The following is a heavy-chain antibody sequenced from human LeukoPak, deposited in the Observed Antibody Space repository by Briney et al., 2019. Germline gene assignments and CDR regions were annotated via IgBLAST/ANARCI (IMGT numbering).Heavy chain of an antibody. V-gene: IGHV3-23*01. CDR3: AKGSILGYSYGYADY. CDR1: GFTFSNAW. Sequence: GGSLRLSCAASGFTFSNAWMSWVRQAPGKGLEWVSAISGSGGSTYYADSVKGRFTISRDNSKNTLYLQMNSLRAEDTAVYYCAKGSILGYSYGYADYWGQGTLVTVSS. D-gene: IGHD5-18*01. CDR2: ISGSGGST. J-gene: IGHJ4*02.